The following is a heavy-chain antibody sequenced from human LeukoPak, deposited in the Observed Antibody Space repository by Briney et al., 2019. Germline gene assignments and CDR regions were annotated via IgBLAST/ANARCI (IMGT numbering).Heavy chain of an antibody. CDR3: ARSHYYDTPRYSMDV. CDR1: GYTFTSYY. D-gene: IGHD3-22*01. J-gene: IGHJ6*02. Sequence: ASVKVSCKASGYTFTSYYMHWVRQAPGQGLEWMGIINPSGGSTSYAQKFQGRVTMTRDTSTSTVYMELSSLRSEDTAVYYCARSHYYDTPRYSMDVWGQGTTVTVSS. V-gene: IGHV1-46*01. CDR2: INPSGGST.